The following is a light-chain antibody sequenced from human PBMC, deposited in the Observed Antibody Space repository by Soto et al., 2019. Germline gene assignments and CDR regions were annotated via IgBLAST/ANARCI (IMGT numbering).Light chain of an antibody. Sequence: IVLTQSPGTLSLSPGERATLSCRASQSVSSSYLAWYQQKPGQAPRLLIFDASNRATGIPARFSGSGSGTGFILTISSLEPEDFAVYYCQQHSNWPLTFGGGTKVDIK. CDR3: QQHSNWPLT. J-gene: IGKJ4*01. CDR2: DAS. CDR1: QSVSSSY. V-gene: IGKV3D-20*02.